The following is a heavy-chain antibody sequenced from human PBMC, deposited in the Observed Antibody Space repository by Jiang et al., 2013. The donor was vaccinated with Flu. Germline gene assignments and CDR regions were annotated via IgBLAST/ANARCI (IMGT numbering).Heavy chain of an antibody. Sequence: FSSYAISWVRQAPGQGLEWMGGIIPIFGTANYAQKFQGRVTITADESTSTAYMELSSLRSEDTAVYYCASTYSSSFASLDYWGQGTLVTVSS. J-gene: IGHJ4*02. V-gene: IGHV1-69*01. D-gene: IGHD6-6*01. CDR2: IIPIFGTA. CDR1: FSSYA. CDR3: ASTYSSSFASLDY.